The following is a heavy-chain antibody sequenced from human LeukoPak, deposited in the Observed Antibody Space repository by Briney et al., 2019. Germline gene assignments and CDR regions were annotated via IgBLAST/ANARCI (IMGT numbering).Heavy chain of an antibody. D-gene: IGHD6-13*01. CDR3: AKDQLLIAAAGYFDY. V-gene: IGHV3-23*01. J-gene: IGHJ4*02. CDR1: GFTFSSYA. CDR2: ISGSGGST. Sequence: GGSLRLSCAASGFTFSSYAMSWVRQAPGKGLEWVSAISGSGGSTYYADSVKGRFTISRDNSKNALYLQMNSLRAEDTAVYYCAKDQLLIAAAGYFDYWGQGTLVTVSS.